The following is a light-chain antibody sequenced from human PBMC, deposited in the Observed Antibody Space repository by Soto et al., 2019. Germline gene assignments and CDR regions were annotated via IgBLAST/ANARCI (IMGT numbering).Light chain of an antibody. CDR3: QQYGSSPIT. CDR1: QSVSSNF. CDR2: GAS. V-gene: IGKV3-20*01. J-gene: IGKJ5*01. Sequence: EIVLTQSPGTLSLSPGDRATLSCRASQSVSSNFLAWYQQTPGRAPRLLIYGASSRATGIPDRVSGSGSGTYFILTVSRLEPEDFAVYYCQQYGSSPITFGQGTRLEMK.